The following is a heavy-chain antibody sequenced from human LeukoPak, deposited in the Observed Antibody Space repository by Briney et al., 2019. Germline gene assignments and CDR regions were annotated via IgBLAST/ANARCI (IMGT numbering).Heavy chain of an antibody. CDR1: GFTFSSYG. V-gene: IGHV3-30*02. J-gene: IGHJ4*02. CDR3: APRVVVIAAPFDY. CDR2: IRYDGSNK. Sequence: PGGSLRLSCAASGFTFSSYGMHWVRQAPGKGLEWVAFIRYDGSNKYYADSVKGRFTISRDNSKNTLYLQMNSLRAEDTAVYYCAPRVVVIAAPFDYWGQGTLFTVSS. D-gene: IGHD2-21*01.